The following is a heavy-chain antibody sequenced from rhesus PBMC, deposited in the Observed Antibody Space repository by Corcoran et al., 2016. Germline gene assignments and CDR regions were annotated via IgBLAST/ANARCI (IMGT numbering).Heavy chain of an antibody. D-gene: IGHD3-34*01. Sequence: QLQLQELGPGLVKPSETLSLTCAVSGGSLSSSYWTWIGRAPGKGLGGLGYSGGGRCNTHYTPSRNSQVTLSVHTSTNQLSLKVSSLAAADTAVYYCASRGYYFDYWGQGVLVTVSS. CDR1: GGSLSSSY. J-gene: IGHJ4*01. CDR3: ASRGYYFDY. V-gene: IGHV4-169*02. CDR2: SGGGRCNT.